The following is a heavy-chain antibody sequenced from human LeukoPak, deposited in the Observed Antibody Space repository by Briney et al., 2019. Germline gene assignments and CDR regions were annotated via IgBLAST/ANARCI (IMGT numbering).Heavy chain of an antibody. J-gene: IGHJ4*02. D-gene: IGHD2-21*02. CDR3: ASGSVVTALDQ. CDR2: IYYTGNT. Sequence: SETLSLTCTVSGGSITTYYWTWIRQPPGKGLEWIGYIYYTGNTNYNPSLESRVTMSVDTSKKEFSLKISSVTAADTAVYFCASGSVVTALDQWGQGALVTVSS. V-gene: IGHV4-59*01. CDR1: GGSITTYY.